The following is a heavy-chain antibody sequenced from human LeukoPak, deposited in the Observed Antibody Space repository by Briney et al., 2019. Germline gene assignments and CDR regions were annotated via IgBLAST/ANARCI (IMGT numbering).Heavy chain of an antibody. J-gene: IGHJ5*02. Sequence: GGSLRLSCAASGFTFSSYSMNWVRQAPGKGLEWVSSISSSSSYIYYADSVKGRFTISRDNAKNSLYLQMNSLRAEDTAVYYCARDLIAAAQTTMRRFDPWGQGTLVTVSS. CDR1: GFTFSSYS. D-gene: IGHD6-13*01. V-gene: IGHV3-21*01. CDR2: ISSSSSYI. CDR3: ARDLIAAAQTTMRRFDP.